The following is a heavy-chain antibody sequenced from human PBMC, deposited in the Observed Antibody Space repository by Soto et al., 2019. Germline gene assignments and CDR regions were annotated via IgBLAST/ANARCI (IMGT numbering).Heavy chain of an antibody. CDR1: EYSFTNYW. Sequence: GESQKNSCKGSEYSFTNYWIAWVSQVPGKGLECMGIIYPGDSDTRYSPSFQGQVTISADKSISTAYLQWSSLKASDTAMYYCASGSDWHYGMDVWGQGTTVTVSS. D-gene: IGHD3-10*01. V-gene: IGHV5-51*01. CDR3: ASGSDWHYGMDV. CDR2: IYPGDSDT. J-gene: IGHJ6*02.